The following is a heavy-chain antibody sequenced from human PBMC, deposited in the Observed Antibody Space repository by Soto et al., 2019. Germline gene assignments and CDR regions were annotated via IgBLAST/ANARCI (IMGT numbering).Heavy chain of an antibody. CDR1: GGTFSSYA. J-gene: IGHJ4*02. CDR2: IIPIFGTA. D-gene: IGHD6-13*01. Sequence: ASVKVSCKASGGTFSSYAISWVRQAPGQGLEWMGGIIPIFGTANYAQKFQGRVTITADESTSTAYMELSSLRSEDTAVYYCARELQIAAAGTPQYYFDYWGQGTLVTVSS. CDR3: ARELQIAAAGTPQYYFDY. V-gene: IGHV1-69*13.